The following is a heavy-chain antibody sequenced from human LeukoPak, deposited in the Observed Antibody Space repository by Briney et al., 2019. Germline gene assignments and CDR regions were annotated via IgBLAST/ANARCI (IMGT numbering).Heavy chain of an antibody. V-gene: IGHV3-74*01. D-gene: IGHD6-13*01. J-gene: IGHJ3*02. CDR3: SRGSDSSSRYGAFDI. CDR1: GFIFSSYW. CDR2: IDTDRSSK. Sequence: GGSLRLSCAASGFIFSSYWMYWVRQAPGRVLGWVSCIDTDRSSKSYADSVKGRFTISRDNAKNTLYLQMNSLRVEDTDMYYCSRGSDSSSRYGAFDIWGQGTMVTVSS.